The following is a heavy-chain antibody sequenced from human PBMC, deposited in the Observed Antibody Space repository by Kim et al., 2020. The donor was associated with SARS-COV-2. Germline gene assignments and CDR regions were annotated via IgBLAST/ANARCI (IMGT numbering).Heavy chain of an antibody. CDR2: ISGYGVST. D-gene: IGHD3-3*01. Sequence: GGSLRLSCAASGFTFSNYAMNWVRQAPGKGLEWVSAISGYGVSTYCADSVKGRFTISRDNPKNTLYLQMNSLRADDTAVYYCAKDSRYDFWSGYYFDYWGQGTLVTVSS. J-gene: IGHJ4*02. CDR1: GFTFSNYA. CDR3: AKDSRYDFWSGYYFDY. V-gene: IGHV3-23*01.